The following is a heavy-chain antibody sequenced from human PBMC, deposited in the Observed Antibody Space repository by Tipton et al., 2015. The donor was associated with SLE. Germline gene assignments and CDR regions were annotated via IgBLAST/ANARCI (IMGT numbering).Heavy chain of an antibody. Sequence: TLSLTCTVSGGSITSGHYWTWIRQPAGRGLEWIGHIYMSGSTTYNPSLKSRVTISQDTSKNQFSLTLTSVTAADTAVSYCARNWGNDAGGYYHWYIDLWGRGTLVTVSS. CDR2: IYMSGST. V-gene: IGHV4-61*09. J-gene: IGHJ2*01. CDR3: ARNWGNDAGGYYHWYIDL. CDR1: GGSITSGHY. D-gene: IGHD3-22*01.